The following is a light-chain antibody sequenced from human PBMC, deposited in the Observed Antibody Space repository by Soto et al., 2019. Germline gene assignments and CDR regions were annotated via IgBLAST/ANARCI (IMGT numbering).Light chain of an antibody. V-gene: IGLV2-14*01. CDR1: SSDIGNYDF. CDR2: EVS. J-gene: IGLJ2*01. CDR3: SSYTTSTSFIL. Sequence: QSVLTQPASVSGSPGQSITISCTGTSSDIGNYDFVSWYQQVPGTAPKAMIYEVSSRPSGVSNRFSGYKSGNTASLTISGLQAEDEAYYYCSSYTTSTSFILFGGGTKVTVL.